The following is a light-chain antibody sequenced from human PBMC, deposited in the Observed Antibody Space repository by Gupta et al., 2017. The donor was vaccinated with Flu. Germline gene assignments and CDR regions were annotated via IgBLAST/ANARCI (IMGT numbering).Light chain of an antibody. J-gene: IGLJ1*01. CDR1: SYHNGSNA. Sequence: QSVLTQPPAASGTAGQRVTISCSGTSYHNGSNAVNWYQQGPGTDPKLTIYNNNPRPAGDPDRCSGSKSGTSASLAISGLQDEDEADYDWAAWDDSLNAFGTGTKVTVL. V-gene: IGLV1-44*01. CDR2: NNN. CDR3: AAWDDSLNA.